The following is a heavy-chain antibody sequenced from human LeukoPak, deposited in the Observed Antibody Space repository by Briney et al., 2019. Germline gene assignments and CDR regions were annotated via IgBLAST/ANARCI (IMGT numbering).Heavy chain of an antibody. V-gene: IGHV3-64*04. D-gene: IGHD3-22*01. J-gene: IGHJ4*02. Sequence: GGSLRLSCSASGFTFSSYAMHWVRQAPGKGLEYVSGISSNGGSTYYADSVKGRFTISRDNSKNTLYLQMNSLRAEDTAVYYCAKSYYYDKLAYYWGQGTLVTVSS. CDR1: GFTFSSYA. CDR2: ISSNGGST. CDR3: AKSYYYDKLAYY.